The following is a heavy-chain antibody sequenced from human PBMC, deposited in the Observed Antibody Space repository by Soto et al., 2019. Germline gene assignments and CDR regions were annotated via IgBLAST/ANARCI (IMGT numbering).Heavy chain of an antibody. D-gene: IGHD2-21*01. V-gene: IGHV3-23*01. Sequence: PGGSLRLSCKASGFMFNNSAMTWVRQAPGQGLQWVASVSDNGGSRGGTYYADSVKGRFTISRDNSKNTLYLQLDSLTGADTAVYYCARAKAVVIAALDIWRQGTMVTVSS. J-gene: IGHJ3*02. CDR1: GFMFNNSA. CDR3: ARAKAVVIAALDI. CDR2: VSDNGGSRGGT.